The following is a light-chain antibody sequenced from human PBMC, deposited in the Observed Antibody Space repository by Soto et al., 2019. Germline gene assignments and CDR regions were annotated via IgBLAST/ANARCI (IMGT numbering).Light chain of an antibody. Sequence: QMTQSPSSLSASVGHRVTITCKASRPIGRHLNWYQQKPGKAPKPLIYSTSHLQSGAPSGFSGSGSGTNFSLTISNLQTEDSAAYYCQQSFSVTPTFGQGTRLETK. CDR3: QQSFSVTPT. CDR2: STS. V-gene: IGKV1-39*01. CDR1: RPIGRH. J-gene: IGKJ5*01.